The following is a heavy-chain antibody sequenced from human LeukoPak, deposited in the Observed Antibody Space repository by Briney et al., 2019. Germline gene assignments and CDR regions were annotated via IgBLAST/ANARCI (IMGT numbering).Heavy chain of an antibody. V-gene: IGHV3-30*18. D-gene: IGHD3-3*01. Sequence: PGGSLRLSCAASGFTFSSYGMHWVRQAPGKGLEWVAVISYDGSNKYYADSEKGRFTISRDNSKNTLYLQMNSLRAEDTAVYYCAKALTGFWSGYYAYWGQGTLVTVSS. CDR2: ISYDGSNK. CDR3: AKALTGFWSGYYAY. CDR1: GFTFSSYG. J-gene: IGHJ4*02.